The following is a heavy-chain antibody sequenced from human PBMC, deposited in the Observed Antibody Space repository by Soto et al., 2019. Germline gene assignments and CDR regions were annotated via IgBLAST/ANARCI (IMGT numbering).Heavy chain of an antibody. Sequence: QVQLQQWGAGLLKPSETLSLTCAVYGGSFSGYYWSWIRQPPGKGLEWIGEINHSGGTNYNPSLKSRVTISADTSKNQFSLKLSSVTAADTAVYYCARGWGRIFDYWGQGTLVPVSS. CDR1: GGSFSGYY. D-gene: IGHD7-27*01. V-gene: IGHV4-34*01. J-gene: IGHJ4*02. CDR2: INHSGGT. CDR3: ARGWGRIFDY.